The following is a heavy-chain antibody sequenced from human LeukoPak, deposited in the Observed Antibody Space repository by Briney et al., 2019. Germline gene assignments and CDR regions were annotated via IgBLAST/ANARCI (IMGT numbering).Heavy chain of an antibody. J-gene: IGHJ4*02. Sequence: GGSLRLSCATSKFTFTNYGQTWVHQAPGRGLEWVSSISGSGRDTQYAASVQGRFTISRDNSKNTLYLQMNSLRAEDTAVYYCAKDSGSRYYLDYWGQGTLVTVSS. CDR2: ISGSGRDT. D-gene: IGHD1-26*01. V-gene: IGHV3-23*01. CDR1: KFTFTNYG. CDR3: AKDSGSRYYLDY.